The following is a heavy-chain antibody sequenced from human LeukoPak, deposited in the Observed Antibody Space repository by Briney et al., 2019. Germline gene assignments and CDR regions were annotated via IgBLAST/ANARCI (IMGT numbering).Heavy chain of an antibody. CDR2: ITSSGGSI. D-gene: IGHD4-17*01. J-gene: IGHJ4*02. CDR1: GFIFSSYA. V-gene: IGHV3-23*01. Sequence: GGSLRLSCAASGFIFSSYAMNWVRQAPGKGLEWVSGITSSGGSIYYADSVMGRFTISRDNAKNSLYLQMNSLRDEDTAVYYCARSFGYGDHDDYWGQGTLVTVSS. CDR3: ARSFGYGDHDDY.